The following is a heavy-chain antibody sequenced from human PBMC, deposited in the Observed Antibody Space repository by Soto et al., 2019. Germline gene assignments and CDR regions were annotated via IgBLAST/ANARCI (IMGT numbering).Heavy chain of an antibody. V-gene: IGHV3-23*01. D-gene: IGHD2-2*01. CDR3: AKFSVPADKVLYYYGMDV. CDR1: GFTFSRYG. Sequence: PGGSLRLSCAASGFTFSRYGMSWVRQAPGKGLEWVSGLSGSGESTYYADSVKGRFTISRDNSKNTLYLQMNGLRAEDTAVYFCAKFSVPADKVLYYYGMDVWGQGTTVTVSS. J-gene: IGHJ6*02. CDR2: LSGSGEST.